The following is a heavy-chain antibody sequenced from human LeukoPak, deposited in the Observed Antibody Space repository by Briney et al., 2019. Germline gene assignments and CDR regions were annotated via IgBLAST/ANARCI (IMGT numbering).Heavy chain of an antibody. CDR1: SGSLSSYY. CDR3: ARGPTHGATYFDS. CDR2: INTGGTF. D-gene: IGHD3-10*01. Sequence: SETLSLTCTVSSGSLSSYYWSYIRQSAGGGLEWIGRINTGGTFLYNPSLKRRVTLSIDTSRNQFSLNLNSVTAADTAVYFCARGPTHGATYFDSWGQGTLVTVSS. V-gene: IGHV4-4*07. J-gene: IGHJ4*02.